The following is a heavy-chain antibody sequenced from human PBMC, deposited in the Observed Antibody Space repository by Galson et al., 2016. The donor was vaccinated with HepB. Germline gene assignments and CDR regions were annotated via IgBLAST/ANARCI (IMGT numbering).Heavy chain of an antibody. J-gene: IGHJ5*02. CDR1: GYTFTDYY. V-gene: IGHV1-2*02. D-gene: IGHD2-2*01. CDR3: ARDLLPPPPTSWNVVVVPAAAGGFDP. Sequence: SVKVSCKASGYTFTDYYLYWVRQAPGQGLECLGWINPKTGGTNSAQKFQGRVTMTSGTSISTAYMELRRLRSDDTAMYFCARDLLPPPPTSWNVVVVPAAAGGFDPWGQGTLVIVSS. CDR2: INPKTGGT.